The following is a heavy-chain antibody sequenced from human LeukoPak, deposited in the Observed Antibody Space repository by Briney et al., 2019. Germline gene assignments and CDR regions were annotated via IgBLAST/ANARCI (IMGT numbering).Heavy chain of an antibody. D-gene: IGHD4-23*01. CDR1: GFSFDADW. CDR3: ARDGGVGYYYYYMDV. Sequence: GGSLRLSCAISGFSFDADWMTWVRQAPGKGLEWVSSISSSSSYIYYADSVKGRFTISRDNAKNSLYLQMNSLRAEDAAVYYCARDGGVGYYYYYMDVWGKGTTVTVSS. CDR2: ISSSSSYI. V-gene: IGHV3-21*01. J-gene: IGHJ6*03.